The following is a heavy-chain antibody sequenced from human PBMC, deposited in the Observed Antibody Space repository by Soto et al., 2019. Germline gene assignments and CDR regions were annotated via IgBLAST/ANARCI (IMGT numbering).Heavy chain of an antibody. CDR1: GFTFSSYE. CDR2: ISSSGSTI. D-gene: IGHD3-22*01. Sequence: GGSLRLSCAASGFTFSSYEMNWVRQAPGKGLEWVSYISSSGSTIYYADSVKGRFTISRDNAKNSLYLQMNSLRAEDTAVYYCARDLSILYYYDSSAHFPDWGQGTLVTVSS. CDR3: ARDLSILYYYDSSAHFPD. V-gene: IGHV3-48*03. J-gene: IGHJ4*02.